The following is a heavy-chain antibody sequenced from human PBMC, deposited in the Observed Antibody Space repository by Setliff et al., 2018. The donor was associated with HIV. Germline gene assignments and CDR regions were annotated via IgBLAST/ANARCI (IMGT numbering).Heavy chain of an antibody. CDR3: ARGLIGDGYSPFDY. V-gene: IGHV1-3*01. Sequence: ASVKVSCKASGYTFTSYAMHWVRQAPGQRLEWMGWINAGNGNTKYSQTFQGRVTITADKSTSTAYMELSSLRSEDTAVYYCARGLIGDGYSPFDYWGQGTLVTVSS. D-gene: IGHD5-18*01. CDR2: INAGNGNT. CDR1: GYTFTSYA. J-gene: IGHJ4*02.